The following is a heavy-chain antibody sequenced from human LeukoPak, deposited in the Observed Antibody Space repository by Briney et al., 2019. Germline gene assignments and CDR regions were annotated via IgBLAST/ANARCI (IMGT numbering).Heavy chain of an antibody. V-gene: IGHV4-4*02. CDR2: IRHIGTT. D-gene: IGHD1-26*01. CDR3: ARDIGVGATTGRFHDY. Sequence: SGTLSLTCAVSGGSISSNDWWSWVRQPPGKGLEWIGEIRHIGTTNYNPSLKSRVTISVDTSKNQFSLKLSSVTAADTAVYYCARDIGVGATTGRFHDYWGQGTLVTVSS. J-gene: IGHJ4*02. CDR1: GGSISSNDW.